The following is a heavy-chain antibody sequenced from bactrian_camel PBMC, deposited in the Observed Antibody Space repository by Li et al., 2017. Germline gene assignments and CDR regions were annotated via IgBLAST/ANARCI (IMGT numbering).Heavy chain of an antibody. V-gene: IGHV3S53*01. CDR1: GYSLVTHC. CDR3: AEGRCSRGEHCYSLNY. D-gene: IGHD3*01. Sequence: GSVQPGGSLRLSCAVPGYSLVTHCMGWFRQAPGKQREGVATIDAEGTASYAESVKGRFTISQDSAKNTVYLQMNNLQPDDTATYYCAEGRCSRGEHCYSLNYWDQGTQVTVS. J-gene: IGHJ4*01. CDR2: IDAEGTA.